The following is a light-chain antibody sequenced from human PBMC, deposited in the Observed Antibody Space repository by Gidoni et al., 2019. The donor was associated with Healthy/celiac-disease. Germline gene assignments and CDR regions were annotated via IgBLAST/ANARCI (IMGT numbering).Light chain of an antibody. CDR1: SSNIGAGYD. Sequence: QSVLTQPPSVSGAPGQRVTISCTGSSSNIGAGYDVHWYQQLPGTAPKLLIYRNSNRPSGVPDRFSGSRSGTSASLAITGLQSEDEADYYCQSFDNSLSAHVVFGGGTKLTVL. V-gene: IGLV1-40*01. J-gene: IGLJ2*01. CDR3: QSFDNSLSAHVV. CDR2: RNS.